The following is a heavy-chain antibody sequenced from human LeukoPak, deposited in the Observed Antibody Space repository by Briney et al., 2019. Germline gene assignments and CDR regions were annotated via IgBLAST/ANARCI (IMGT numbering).Heavy chain of an antibody. CDR1: GYTLTELS. J-gene: IGHJ4*02. D-gene: IGHD2-2*01. Sequence: GASVKVSCKVSGYTLTELSMHWVRQAPGKGLEWMGGFDPEDGETIYAQKFQGRVTMTEDTSTDTAYMELSSLRSEDTAVYYCARANFLYCSSTTCLFDYWGQGTLVIVSS. V-gene: IGHV1-24*01. CDR3: ARANFLYCSSTTCLFDY. CDR2: FDPEDGET.